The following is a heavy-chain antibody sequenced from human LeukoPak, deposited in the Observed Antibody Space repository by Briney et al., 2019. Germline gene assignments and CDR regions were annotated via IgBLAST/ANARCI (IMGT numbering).Heavy chain of an antibody. Sequence: PSETLSLTCTVSGGSISSYYWSWLRQPPGKGLEWIGYIYYSGSTNYNPSLKSRVTISVDTSKNQFSLKLSSVTAADTAVYYCARTDSYYYYMDVWGKGTTVTVSS. CDR2: IYYSGST. J-gene: IGHJ6*03. CDR1: GGSISSYY. CDR3: ARTDSYYYYMDV. V-gene: IGHV4-59*01.